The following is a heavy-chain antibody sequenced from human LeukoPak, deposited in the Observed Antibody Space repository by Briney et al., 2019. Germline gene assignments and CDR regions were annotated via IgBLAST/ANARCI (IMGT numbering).Heavy chain of an antibody. V-gene: IGHV1-18*01. Sequence: GASVKVSCKASGYTFTSYGISWVRQAPGQGPEWMGWISAYNGNTNYAQKLQGRVTMTTDTSTSTAYMERRSLRSDDTAVYYCARDQHATYYDFWSGYTNWFDPWGQGTLVTVSS. CDR3: ARDQHATYYDFWSGYTNWFDP. CDR1: GYTFTSYG. D-gene: IGHD3-3*01. J-gene: IGHJ5*02. CDR2: ISAYNGNT.